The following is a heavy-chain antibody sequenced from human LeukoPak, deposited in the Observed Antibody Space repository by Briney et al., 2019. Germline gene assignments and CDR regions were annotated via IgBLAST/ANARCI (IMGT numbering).Heavy chain of an antibody. J-gene: IGHJ4*02. CDR2: ISGSGGST. CDR1: GFTFSSYA. Sequence: PGGSLRLSCAASGFTFSSYAMSWVRQAPGKGLEWVSAISGSGGSTYYADSVKGRFTISGDNSKNTLYLQMNSLRAEDTAVYSCATHIPERRRGASFDYWGQGTLVTVSS. D-gene: IGHD2-21*01. CDR3: ATHIPERRRGASFDY. V-gene: IGHV3-23*01.